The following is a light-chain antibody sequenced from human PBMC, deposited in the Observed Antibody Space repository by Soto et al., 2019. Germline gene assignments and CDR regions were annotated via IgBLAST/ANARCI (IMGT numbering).Light chain of an antibody. CDR1: SSDVGGYYY. CDR3: CSYAGTYAFYV. CDR2: DVN. J-gene: IGLJ1*01. Sequence: QSALTQPRSVSGSPGQSVTISCTGTSSDVGGYYYVSWYQQHPGKAPKLMIYDVNKRPSGVPDRFSASKSGITASLTISGLQAEDEADYYCCSYAGTYAFYVFGTGTKGTVL. V-gene: IGLV2-11*01.